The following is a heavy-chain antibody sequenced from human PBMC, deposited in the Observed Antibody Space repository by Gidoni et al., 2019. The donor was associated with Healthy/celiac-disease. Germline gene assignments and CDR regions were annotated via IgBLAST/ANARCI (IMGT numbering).Heavy chain of an antibody. CDR1: GFTFSTYG. J-gene: IGHJ4*02. D-gene: IGHD3-22*01. CDR2: ISGSGNKT. V-gene: IGHV3-23*04. CDR3: IDSTDYYGHLDY. Sequence: EVQLVESGGGLGQPGGSLRLSCAASGFTFSTYGMSWVRQAPGKGLECVSSISGSGNKTYYADSVKGRFTISRDNSKNTLYLQMNSLRTEDTAVYYCIDSTDYYGHLDYWGQGTLVTVSS.